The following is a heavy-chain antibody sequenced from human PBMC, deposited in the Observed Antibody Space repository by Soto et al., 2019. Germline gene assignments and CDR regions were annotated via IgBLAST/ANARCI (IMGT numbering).Heavy chain of an antibody. J-gene: IGHJ4*02. D-gene: IGHD6-19*01. CDR2: ISTTSSYT. CDR1: GFTFSDYY. CDR3: ARDQNGWQKVNDY. Sequence: QVQLVESGGGLVKPGGSLRLSCAASGFTFSDYYMSWIRQAPGKGLEWISYISTTSSYTNYADSVRGRFTISRDNAKNSLYLQMDSLRGDDTAVYYCARDQNGWQKVNDYWGQGTLVTVSS. V-gene: IGHV3-11*05.